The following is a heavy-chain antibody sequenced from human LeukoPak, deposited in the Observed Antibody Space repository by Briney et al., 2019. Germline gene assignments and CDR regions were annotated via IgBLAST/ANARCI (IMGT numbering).Heavy chain of an antibody. J-gene: IGHJ4*02. V-gene: IGHV3-7*04. CDR2: IKQDGSEK. D-gene: IGHD2-2*01. CDR1: GFTFSTYW. Sequence: GGSLRLSCAASGFTFSTYWMSWVRQAPGTGLEWVASIKQDGSEKSYVDSVKGRFTISRDNAKNSLYLQMNSLRAEDTAVYYCARGGYQLLWYWGQGTLVTGSS. CDR3: ARGGYQLLWY.